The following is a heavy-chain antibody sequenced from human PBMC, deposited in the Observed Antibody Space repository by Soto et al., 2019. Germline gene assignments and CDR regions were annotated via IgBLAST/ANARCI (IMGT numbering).Heavy chain of an antibody. Sequence: ASVKVSCKASGYTFTSYAMHWVRQAPGQRLEWMGWINAGNGNTKYSQKFQGRVTITRDTSASTAYMELSSLRSEDTAVYYCARGSLSITMIVASDAFDIWGQGTMVTVSS. CDR1: GYTFTSYA. D-gene: IGHD3-22*01. CDR3: ARGSLSITMIVASDAFDI. J-gene: IGHJ3*02. V-gene: IGHV1-3*01. CDR2: INAGNGNT.